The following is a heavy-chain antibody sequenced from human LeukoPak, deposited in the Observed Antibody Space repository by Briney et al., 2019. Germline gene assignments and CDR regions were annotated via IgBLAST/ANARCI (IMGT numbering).Heavy chain of an antibody. V-gene: IGHV3-74*01. CDR3: ARGPNSNWSGLDY. D-gene: IGHD6-6*01. CDR2: ISPTGSTT. CDR1: GFSFSGHW. Sequence: GGSLRLSCTASGFSFSGHWMHWARQLPGKGLVWVSRISPTGSTTSYADSVKGRFTVSRDNAKNTLYLQVNNLRAEDTAVYYCARGPNSNWSGLDYWGQGTLVTVSS. J-gene: IGHJ4*02.